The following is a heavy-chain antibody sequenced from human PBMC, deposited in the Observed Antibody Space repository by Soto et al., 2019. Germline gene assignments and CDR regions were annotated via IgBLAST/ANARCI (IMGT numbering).Heavy chain of an antibody. J-gene: IGHJ5*02. V-gene: IGHV4-4*02. CDR3: ARVPSP. CDR1: GGSMTTTNW. CDR2: IYHSGRA. Sequence: SETLSLTCAVSGGSMTTTNWWSWVRQPPGKGLEWIGEIYHSGRANYNPSLRSRVTISVDKSENQFSLTLTSVTVADTAVYYCARVPSPWGQGTLVTVSS.